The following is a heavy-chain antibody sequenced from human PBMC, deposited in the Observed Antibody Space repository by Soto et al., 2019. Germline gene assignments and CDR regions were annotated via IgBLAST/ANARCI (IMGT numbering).Heavy chain of an antibody. D-gene: IGHD6-13*01. J-gene: IGHJ5*02. V-gene: IGHV5-51*01. CDR3: EKLEETRSTWFAGPYNWFAP. CDR2: IYPGDSDT. CDR1: GYSLTSYG. Sequence: PGESLKICCRGSGYSLTSYGIGSVRQMPGKGLEWMGIIYPGDSDTKYCRSFQGQVRISGDKSTNTAYLEWSRLKSSDIAMYYCEKLEETRSTWFAGPYNWFAPWGGGTLVTVYS.